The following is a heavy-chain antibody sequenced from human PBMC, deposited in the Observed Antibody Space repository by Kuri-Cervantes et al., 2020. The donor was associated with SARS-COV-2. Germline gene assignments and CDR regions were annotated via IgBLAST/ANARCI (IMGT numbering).Heavy chain of an antibody. D-gene: IGHD5-18*01. V-gene: IGHV4-59*08. J-gene: IGHJ4*02. CDR1: GDSMRSHL. Sequence: SETLSLTCTVSGDSMRSHLWSWIRQPPGKGLEWIGYIDYSGSTKYNPSLKSRVTISLDTSMDQFSLKLSSVTAADTAVYYCARLSPGYSYGYPDYWGQGTQVTVSS. CDR2: IDYSGST. CDR3: ARLSPGYSYGYPDY.